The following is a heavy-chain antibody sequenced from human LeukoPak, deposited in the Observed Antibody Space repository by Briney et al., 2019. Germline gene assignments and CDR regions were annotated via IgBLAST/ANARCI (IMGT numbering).Heavy chain of an antibody. Sequence: GGSLRLSCAASGFTFSNYWIHWVRQAPGKGLVWVSRIDNAGSITTYADSVKGRFTISRDNAKNSLYLHMNSLRAEDTAVYYCARDYYGSGRVYYYYYGMDVWGQGTTVTVSS. CDR1: GFTFSNYW. V-gene: IGHV3-74*03. CDR3: ARDYYGSGRVYYYYYGMDV. J-gene: IGHJ6*02. CDR2: IDNAGSIT. D-gene: IGHD3-10*01.